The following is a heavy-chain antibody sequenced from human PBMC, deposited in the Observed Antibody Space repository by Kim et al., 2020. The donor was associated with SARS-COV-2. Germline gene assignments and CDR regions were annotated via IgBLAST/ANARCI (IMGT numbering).Heavy chain of an antibody. CDR3: ARYLENRGIRSYWYFDL. CDR1: GDRVSSNSAA. D-gene: IGHD2-15*01. Sequence: SQTLSLTCAISGDRVSSNSAACNWIRQSPSRGLEWLGRTYYRSKWYNDYAVSVKSRITINPDTSKNQFSLQLNSVTPEDTAVYYCARYLENRGIRSYWYFDLWGRGTLVTVSS. J-gene: IGHJ2*01. CDR2: TYYRSKWYN. V-gene: IGHV6-1*01.